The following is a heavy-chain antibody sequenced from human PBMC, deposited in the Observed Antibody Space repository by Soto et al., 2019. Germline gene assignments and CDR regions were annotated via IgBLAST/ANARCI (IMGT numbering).Heavy chain of an antibody. CDR3: ARKQAGYFYGIDY. J-gene: IGHJ4*02. Sequence: SLTCTVSGGSITSGGYYWSWIRQHPGKGLEWLGYIYDSGSTFYNPSLKSRITLSVDTSKNQFSLKLSSVTVADTAVYFCARKQAGYFYGIDYWGQGTLGTVPQ. V-gene: IGHV4-31*03. D-gene: IGHD3-10*01. CDR1: GGSITSGGYY. CDR2: IYDSGST.